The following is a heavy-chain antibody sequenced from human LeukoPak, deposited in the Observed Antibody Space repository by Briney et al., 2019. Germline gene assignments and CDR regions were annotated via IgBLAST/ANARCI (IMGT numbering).Heavy chain of an antibody. CDR2: IYNSGST. Sequence: SETLSLTCTVSGGFISVHYWTWIRQPPGKGLEWIGYIYNSGSTKYSPSLKSRVTMSVDTSKNQFSLKLSSVTAADTAVYYCARGGVLKSVDYWGQGTLVAVSS. J-gene: IGHJ4*02. D-gene: IGHD3-16*01. V-gene: IGHV4-59*11. CDR3: ARGGVLKSVDY. CDR1: GGFISVHY.